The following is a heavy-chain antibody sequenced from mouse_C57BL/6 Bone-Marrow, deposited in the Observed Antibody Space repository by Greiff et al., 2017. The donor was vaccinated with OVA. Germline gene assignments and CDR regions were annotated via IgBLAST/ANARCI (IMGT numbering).Heavy chain of an antibody. V-gene: IGHV3-6*01. J-gene: IGHJ4*01. CDR3: ARDLDYAMDY. CDR1: GYSITSGYY. Sequence: VQLQQSGPGLVKPSQSLSLTCSVTGYSITSGYYWNWIRQFPGNKLEWMGYISYDGSNNYNPSLKNRISITRDTSKNQFFLKLNSVTTEDTATYYCARDLDYAMDYWGQGTSVTVSS. CDR2: ISYDGSN.